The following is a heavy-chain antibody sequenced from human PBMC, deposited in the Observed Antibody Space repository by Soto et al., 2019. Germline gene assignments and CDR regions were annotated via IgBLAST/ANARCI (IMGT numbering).Heavy chain of an antibody. CDR2: IYYSGST. J-gene: IGHJ4*02. Sequence: QVQLQESGPGLVKPSETLSLTCTVSGGSISSYYWSWIRQPPGKGLEWIGYIYYSGSTNYNPSLKSRVTISVDTSKNQFSLKLSSVTAADTAVYYCARGIRYYYGSGSYSPYYFDYWGQGTLVTVSS. CDR3: ARGIRYYYGSGSYSPYYFDY. CDR1: GGSISSYY. V-gene: IGHV4-59*01. D-gene: IGHD3-10*01.